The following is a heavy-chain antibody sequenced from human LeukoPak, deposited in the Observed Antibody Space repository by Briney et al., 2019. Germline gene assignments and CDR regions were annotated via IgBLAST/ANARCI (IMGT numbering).Heavy chain of an antibody. CDR3: VRGNFKHYHSVADEYYYFMDV. CDR1: GDSFSGFY. V-gene: IGHV4-34*01. Sequence: SETLSLTCAVYGDSFSGFYWTWVRQAPGKGLEWIGEISYSGTPRYNPSLNSRITVTLDTSKKQISLNLSPVTAADTAVYYCVRGNFKHYHSVADEYYYFMDVWGKGTAVIVSS. CDR2: ISYSGTP. J-gene: IGHJ6*03. D-gene: IGHD6-19*01.